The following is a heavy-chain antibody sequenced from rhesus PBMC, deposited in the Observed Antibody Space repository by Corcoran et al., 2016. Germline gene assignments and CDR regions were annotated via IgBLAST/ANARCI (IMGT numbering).Heavy chain of an antibody. CDR3: ARGIAAAGT. Sequence: QVQLQESGPGLVKPSETLSLTCAVSGGSISSNYWSWIRQSPGQGLEWIGYIYGGSGRNSYNPTLKSRGTISTDTSKNQCSLKLSSVTAADTAVYYCARGIAAAGTWGQGVLVTVSS. CDR2: IYGGSGRN. CDR1: GGSISSNY. J-gene: IGHJ4*01. V-gene: IGHV4-147*01. D-gene: IGHD6-31*01.